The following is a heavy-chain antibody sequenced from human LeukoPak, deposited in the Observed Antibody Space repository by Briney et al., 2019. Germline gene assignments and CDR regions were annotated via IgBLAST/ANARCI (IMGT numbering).Heavy chain of an antibody. CDR2: IIPIFGTA. J-gene: IGHJ1*01. Sequence: SVKVSCKAPGCTFSSYAISWVRQAPGQGLEWMGGIIPIFGTANYAQKFQGRVTITADESTSTAYMELSSLRSEDTAVYYCARVDSDLQYMPPAEYFQHWGQGTLVTVSS. D-gene: IGHD2-2*01. CDR1: GCTFSSYA. CDR3: ARVDSDLQYMPPAEYFQH. V-gene: IGHV1-69*13.